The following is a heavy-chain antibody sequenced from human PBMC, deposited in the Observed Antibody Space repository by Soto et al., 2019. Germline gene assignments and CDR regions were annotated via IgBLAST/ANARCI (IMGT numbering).Heavy chain of an antibody. J-gene: IGHJ4*02. V-gene: IGHV3-15*07. CDR3: TTVLDVGALPRQKYYFDY. Sequence: GGSLRLSCAASGFTFSNAWMNWVRQAPGKGLEWVGRIKSKTDGGTTDYAAPVKGRFTISRDDSKNTLYLQMNSLKTEDTAVYYCTTVLDVGALPRQKYYFDYWGQGTLVTVSS. D-gene: IGHD1-26*01. CDR2: IKSKTDGGTT. CDR1: GFTFSNAW.